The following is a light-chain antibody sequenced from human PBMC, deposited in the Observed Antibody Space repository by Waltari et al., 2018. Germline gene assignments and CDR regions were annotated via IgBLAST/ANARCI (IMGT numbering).Light chain of an antibody. Sequence: EIVLTQSPGTLSLSPGESTTLFCRASQSVSSNSLAWYQQRPGQAPRLLIYGASSRATGIPDRFRGSGSGTDFTLTISRLEPEDFALYYCQQYGTAPRTFGQGTKVEVK. CDR1: QSVSSNS. CDR2: GAS. V-gene: IGKV3-20*01. CDR3: QQYGTAPRT. J-gene: IGKJ1*01.